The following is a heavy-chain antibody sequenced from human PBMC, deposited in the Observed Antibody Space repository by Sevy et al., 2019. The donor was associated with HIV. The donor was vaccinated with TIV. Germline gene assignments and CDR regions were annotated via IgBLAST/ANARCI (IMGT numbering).Heavy chain of an antibody. J-gene: IGHJ5*02. CDR2: TWHDGTNT. D-gene: IGHD3-10*01. Sequence: GGSLRLSCAASGFTFSSYGMHWVRQAPGKGLEWVAVTWHDGTNTYYADSVKGRFTISRDNSKNTRYLQMNSLRAEDTAVYYCARDRGSYYGSGSAFDPWGQGTLVTVSS. CDR1: GFTFSSYG. CDR3: ARDRGSYYGSGSAFDP. V-gene: IGHV3-33*01.